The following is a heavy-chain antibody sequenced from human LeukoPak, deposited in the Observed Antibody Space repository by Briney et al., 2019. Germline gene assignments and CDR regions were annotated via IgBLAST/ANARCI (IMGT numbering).Heavy chain of an antibody. CDR3: ARATLSDYYFNY. V-gene: IGHV1-46*01. Sequence: GASVKVSCKASGYTSTSYYMHWVRQAPGQGLEWMGIINPSGGSTSYAQKFQGRVTMTRDTSTNTVYMELSSLRSEDTAVYFCARATLSDYYFNYWGQGTLVTVSS. CDR1: GYTSTSYY. CDR2: INPSGGST. J-gene: IGHJ4*02.